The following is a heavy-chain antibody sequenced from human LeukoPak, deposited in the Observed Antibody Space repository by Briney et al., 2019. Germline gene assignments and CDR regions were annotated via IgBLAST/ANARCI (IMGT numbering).Heavy chain of an antibody. V-gene: IGHV3-48*01. CDR3: FSLTEHYDFWRGNYYYYMDV. J-gene: IGHJ6*03. Sequence: GGSLRLSCAASGFTFSSYSMNWASHAPAKGLEGVSYISSSSSTIYYADSLKGRFTISRDNAKNSLYLQMNSLRAEDTAVYYCFSLTEHYDFWRGNYYYYMDVWGKGTTVTVSS. CDR1: GFTFSSYS. CDR2: ISSSSSTI. D-gene: IGHD3-3*01.